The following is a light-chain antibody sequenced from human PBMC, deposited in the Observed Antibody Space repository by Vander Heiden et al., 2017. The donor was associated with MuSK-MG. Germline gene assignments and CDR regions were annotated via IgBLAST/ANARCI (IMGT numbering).Light chain of an antibody. CDR2: AAS. J-gene: IGKJ2*01. CDR3: QQRNVDHLMYT. V-gene: IGKV1-9*01. Sequence: DIQLTQSPSFLSASVGDRVTITCRASQGISSYLAWYQQKPGKAPKLLIYAASTLQSGVKSRFSGSGYGTEFTLTISSLQPEDFATYYCQQRNVDHLMYTFGQGTKLEIK. CDR1: QGISSY.